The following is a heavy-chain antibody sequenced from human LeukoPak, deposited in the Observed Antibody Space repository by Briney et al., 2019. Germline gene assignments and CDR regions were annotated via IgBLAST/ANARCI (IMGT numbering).Heavy chain of an antibody. CDR1: GYSISSGYY. CDR3: AREHYDILTGYYTKDYYYYMDV. CDR2: TYHSGST. Sequence: SETLSLTCTVSGYSISSGYYWGWIRQPPGKGLEWIGSTYHSGSTYYNPSLKSRVTISVDTSKNHFSLKLSSVTAADTAVYYCAREHYDILTGYYTKDYYYYMDVWGKGTTVTVSS. D-gene: IGHD3-9*01. J-gene: IGHJ6*03. V-gene: IGHV4-38-2*02.